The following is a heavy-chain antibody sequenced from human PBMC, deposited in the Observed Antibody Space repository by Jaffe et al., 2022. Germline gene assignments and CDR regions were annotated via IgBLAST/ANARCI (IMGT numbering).Heavy chain of an antibody. CDR2: IYHSGST. Sequence: QVQLQESGPGLVKPSETLSLTCAVSGYSISSGYYWGWIRQPPGKGLEWIGSIYHSGSTYYNPSLKSRVTISVDTSKNQFSLKLSSVTAADTAVYYCARLGYSSSRYYYYYMDVWGKGTTVTVSS. D-gene: IGHD6-13*01. CDR3: ARLGYSSSRYYYYYMDV. V-gene: IGHV4-38-2*01. CDR1: GYSISSGYY. J-gene: IGHJ6*03.